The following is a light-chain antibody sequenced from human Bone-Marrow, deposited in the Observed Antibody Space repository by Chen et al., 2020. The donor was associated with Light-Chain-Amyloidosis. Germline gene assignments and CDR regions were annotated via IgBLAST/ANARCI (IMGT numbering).Light chain of an antibody. CDR3: NARDSSGNCV. J-gene: IGLJ3*02. CDR1: SLRSYY. CDR2: GKN. V-gene: IGLV3-19*01. Sequence: SSELTQEPAVSVALGQTVRITCQGDSLRSYYASWYQQKPGQAPVLVIYGKNNRPAGIQDRFSGSSSGNTASVTITGAHAEDEADYYCNARDSSGNCVFGGGTKLTVL.